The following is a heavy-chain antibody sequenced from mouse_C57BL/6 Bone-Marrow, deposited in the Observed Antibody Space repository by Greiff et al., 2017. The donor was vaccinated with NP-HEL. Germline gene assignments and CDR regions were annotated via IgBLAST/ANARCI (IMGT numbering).Heavy chain of an antibody. CDR1: GYSIISGYY. V-gene: IGHV3-6*01. CDR2: ISYDGSN. Sequence: EVQVVESGPGLVKPSQSLSLTCSVTGYSIISGYYWNWIRQFPGNKLEWMAYISYDGSNNYNPSLKNRISITRDISKNQFFLKLTSVSTEDTATYYSAREGGYYGSPFAYWGQGTLVTVSA. CDR3: AREGGYYGSPFAY. J-gene: IGHJ3*01. D-gene: IGHD1-1*01.